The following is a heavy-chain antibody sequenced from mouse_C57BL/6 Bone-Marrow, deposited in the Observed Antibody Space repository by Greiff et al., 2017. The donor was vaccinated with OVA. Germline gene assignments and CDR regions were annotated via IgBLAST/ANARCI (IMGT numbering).Heavy chain of an antibody. CDR3: TSYGNFDY. V-gene: IGHV14-4*01. CDR1: GFNIKDDY. D-gene: IGHD2-1*01. Sequence: EVKLMESGAELVRPGASVKLSCTASGFNIKDDYMHWVKQRPEQGLEWIGWIDPESGDTEYASKFQGKATITADTSSNTAYLQLSSLTSEDTAVYYCTSYGNFDYWGQGTTLTVSS. J-gene: IGHJ2*01. CDR2: IDPESGDT.